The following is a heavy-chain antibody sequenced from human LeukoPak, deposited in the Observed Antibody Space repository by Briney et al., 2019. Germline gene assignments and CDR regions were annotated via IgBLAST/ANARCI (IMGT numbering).Heavy chain of an antibody. J-gene: IGHJ4*02. Sequence: HGGSLRLSCVASGFSFSGYNMNWVRQAPGKGLQWVSSISSTSAYIFYADSVKGRFIGSRDNAINSLYLQMNSLRAEDTAVYYCARGRGATPPYYIDFWGQGIPVTVSS. CDR1: GFSFSGYN. CDR2: ISSTSAYI. D-gene: IGHD1-26*01. V-gene: IGHV3-21*01. CDR3: ARGRGATPPYYIDF.